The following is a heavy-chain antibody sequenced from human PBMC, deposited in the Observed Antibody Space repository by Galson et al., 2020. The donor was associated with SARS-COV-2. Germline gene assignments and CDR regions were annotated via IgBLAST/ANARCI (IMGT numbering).Heavy chain of an antibody. CDR1: DSIRISNYN. CDR2: IDYAGRT. J-gene: IGHJ4*02. V-gene: IGHV4-39*02. CDR3: ATYSTEWYKPTCDS. Sequence: SETLSLTCSGDSIRISNYNWGWIRQPPGKGLEWIANIDYAGRTSYNLSLKGRATISVDTSKNYVSLRLTPVTAADTAIYYCATYSTEWYKPTCDSWGQGILVAVSS. D-gene: IGHD3-3*01.